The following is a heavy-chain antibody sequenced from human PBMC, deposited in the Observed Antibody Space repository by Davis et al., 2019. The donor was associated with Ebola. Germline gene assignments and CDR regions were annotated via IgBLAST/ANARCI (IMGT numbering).Heavy chain of an antibody. CDR1: GYSFTSYW. D-gene: IGHD3-10*01. J-gene: IGHJ4*02. V-gene: IGHV5-51*01. CDR2: IYPGDSDT. CDR3: ARRNYYGSGSQYSHFDY. Sequence: GESLKISCTGSGYSFTSYWIGWVRQMPGKGLEWMGIIYPGDSDTRYSPSFQGQVTISADKSINTAYLQWSGLKASDTAVYYCARRNYYGSGSQYSHFDYWGQGTLVTVSS.